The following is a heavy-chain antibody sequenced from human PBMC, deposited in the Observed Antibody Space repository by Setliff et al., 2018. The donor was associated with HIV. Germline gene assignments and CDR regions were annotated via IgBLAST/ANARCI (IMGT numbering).Heavy chain of an antibody. CDR1: SDSISSD. V-gene: IGHV4-4*09. J-gene: IGHJ4*02. CDR3: SRGTFGGVIAQYYFDY. CDR2: ISTFRGT. D-gene: IGHD3-16*02. Sequence: PSETLSLTCAVSSDSISSDRQPPGKGLEWIGDISTFRGTNYSPSLQSRVTISMDTSKNQLSLNLSSATAADTAVYYCSRGTFGGVIAQYYFDYWGQGTLVTVSS.